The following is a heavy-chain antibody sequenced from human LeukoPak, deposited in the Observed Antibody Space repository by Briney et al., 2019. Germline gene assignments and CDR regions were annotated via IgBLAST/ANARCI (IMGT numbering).Heavy chain of an antibody. CDR2: IKQDGSEK. Sequence: HTGGSLRLSCAASGFTFSSYWMSWVRQAPGKGLEWVANIKQDGSEKYYVDSVKGRFTISRDNAKNSLYLQMNSLRAEDTAVYYCARGIQKWGYYYYYMDVWGKGTTVTVSS. CDR1: GFTFSSYW. V-gene: IGHV3-7*01. CDR3: ARGIQKWGYYYYYMDV. J-gene: IGHJ6*03. D-gene: IGHD1-26*01.